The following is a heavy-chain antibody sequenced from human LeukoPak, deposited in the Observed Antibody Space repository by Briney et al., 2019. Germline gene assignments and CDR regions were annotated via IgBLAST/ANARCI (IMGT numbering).Heavy chain of an antibody. V-gene: IGHV3-33*01. CDR3: ARGRHEGDY. CDR1: GFTFSSYG. D-gene: IGHD1-1*01. J-gene: IGHJ4*02. Sequence: GGSLRLSCAASGFTFSSYGMHWVRQAPVKGLEWVAVIWYDGSNKYYADSVKGRFTISRDNSKNTLYLQMNSLRTEDTAVYYCARGRHEGDYWGQGTLVTVSS. CDR2: IWYDGSNK.